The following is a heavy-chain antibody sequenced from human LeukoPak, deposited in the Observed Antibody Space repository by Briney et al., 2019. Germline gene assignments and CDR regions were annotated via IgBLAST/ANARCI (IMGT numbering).Heavy chain of an antibody. CDR2: ISWNSGSI. D-gene: IGHD3-3*01. V-gene: IGHV3-9*01. Sequence: GGSLRLSCAASGFTFDDYAMHWVRQAPGKGLEWVSGISWNSGSIGYADSVKGRFTISRDNAKNSLYLQMNSLRAEDTALYYCAKALPRYYDFWSGYPTAWGQGTLVTVSS. CDR1: GFTFDDYA. J-gene: IGHJ5*02. CDR3: AKALPRYYDFWSGYPTA.